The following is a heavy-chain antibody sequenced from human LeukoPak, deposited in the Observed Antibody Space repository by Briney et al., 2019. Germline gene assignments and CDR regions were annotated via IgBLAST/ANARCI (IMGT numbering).Heavy chain of an antibody. CDR3: ARDGWQTYFDY. V-gene: IGHV3-7*01. Sequence: GGSLRLSCAASGFTFNTYWMSWVRQAPGKGLEWVANIRQDGSDKYYVDSVKGRFTISRDNAKNSLYLQMNSLRAEDTAVYYCARDGWQTYFDYWGQGTLVTVSS. J-gene: IGHJ4*02. CDR1: GFTFNTYW. CDR2: IRQDGSDK. D-gene: IGHD5-24*01.